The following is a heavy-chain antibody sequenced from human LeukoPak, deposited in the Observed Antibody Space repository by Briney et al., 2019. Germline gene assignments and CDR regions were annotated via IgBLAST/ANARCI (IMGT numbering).Heavy chain of an antibody. J-gene: IGHJ5*02. Sequence: PGGSLRLSCAASGFTFSSYSMNWVRQAPGKGLEWVSSISSSSSYIYYADSVKGRFTISRDNAKNSLYLQMNSLRAEDTAVYYCARSDYDLWSGYYDNWFDPWGQGTLVTVSS. CDR1: GFTFSSYS. V-gene: IGHV3-21*01. CDR2: ISSSSSYI. D-gene: IGHD3-3*01. CDR3: ARSDYDLWSGYYDNWFDP.